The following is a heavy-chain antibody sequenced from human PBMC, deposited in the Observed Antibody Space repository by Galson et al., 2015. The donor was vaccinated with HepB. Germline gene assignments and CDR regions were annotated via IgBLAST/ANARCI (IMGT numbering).Heavy chain of an antibody. D-gene: IGHD5-24*01. Sequence: SLRLSCAASEFTFRSYWMSWVRQAPGKGLEWVANIKQDGSAENYVDSVKGRFTISRDNAKNSLYLQMNSLRAEDTAVYYCAREWRWQQGSMGLDYWGHGTLVTVSS. CDR1: EFTFRSYW. V-gene: IGHV3-7*03. CDR3: AREWRWQQGSMGLDY. CDR2: IKQDGSAE. J-gene: IGHJ4*01.